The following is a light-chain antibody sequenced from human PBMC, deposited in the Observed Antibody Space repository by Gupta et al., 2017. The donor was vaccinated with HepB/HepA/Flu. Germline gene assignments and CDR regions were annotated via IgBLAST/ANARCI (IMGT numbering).Light chain of an antibody. J-gene: IGLJ2*01. Sequence: QSALTQPASVSGSPGQSITISCTATSSAVGDYNYVSWYQPYPGKAPKLLIYTVFDRPSGVSQRFSGCKAGNSAVGGISGLQCVDADDYYSSSFIYTPTPVVIGGGTK. CDR3: SSFIYTPTPVV. CDR2: TVF. V-gene: IGLV2-14*03. CDR1: SSAVGDYNY.